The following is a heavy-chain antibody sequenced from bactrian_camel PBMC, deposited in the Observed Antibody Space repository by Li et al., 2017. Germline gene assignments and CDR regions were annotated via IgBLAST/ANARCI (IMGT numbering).Heavy chain of an antibody. CDR2: IYVRGDEI. Sequence: HVQLVESGGGSVQAGGSLKLSCEASGYNYDRNCVGWFRQAPGKEREVVAHIYVRGDEIFYADSVKGRFTISQDKAKSMVYLQMNSLKPEDTAMYYCAADRFGCLRGRTALDSTTGFGYWGQGTQVTVS. CDR3: AADRFGCLRGRTALDSTTGFGY. CDR1: GYNYDRNC. J-gene: IGHJ6*01. D-gene: IGHD7*01. V-gene: IGHV3S63*01.